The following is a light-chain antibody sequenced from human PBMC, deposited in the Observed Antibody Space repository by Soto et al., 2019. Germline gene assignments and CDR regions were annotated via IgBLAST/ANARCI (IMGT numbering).Light chain of an antibody. J-gene: IGKJ1*01. CDR1: QTVSTF. Sequence: EIVLTQSPDTLSLSPGERATLSCRASQTVSTFLAWYQQKPGQAPRLIVYDASKRAPGIPARFRGSGSGTDFTLTISSLEPEDFALYYCQQGTDWPPGTFGQGTKVDIK. V-gene: IGKV3-11*01. CDR2: DAS. CDR3: QQGTDWPPGT.